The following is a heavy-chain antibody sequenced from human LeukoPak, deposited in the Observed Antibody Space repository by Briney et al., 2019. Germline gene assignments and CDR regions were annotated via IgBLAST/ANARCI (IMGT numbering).Heavy chain of an antibody. J-gene: IGHJ4*02. D-gene: IGHD5-24*01. CDR3: ATIHFRPH. Sequence: GGSRRLSCAAAGFTFSSYWMHWVRQAPGKGLVWVARINGEGSSTSYADSVKGRFTISREDAKTSLFLQMNSLRAEDTAIYYRATIHFRPHSGQGTLVTLPS. V-gene: IGHV3-74*01. CDR1: GFTFSSYW. CDR2: INGEGSST.